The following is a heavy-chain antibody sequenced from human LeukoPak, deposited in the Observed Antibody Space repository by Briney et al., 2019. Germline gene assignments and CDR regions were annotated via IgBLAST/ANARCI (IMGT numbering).Heavy chain of an antibody. V-gene: IGHV3-15*01. CDR1: GFTFNDAW. J-gene: IGHJ2*01. Sequence: PGGSLRLSCAASGFTFNDAWMNWVRQAPGKGLEWVGRIKKKTDKGTPHYAAPVKGRFTISRDDSKITLYLQMNSLKTEDTAVYYCGTDSDHYSYWHFDLWGRGTLVTVSS. CDR3: GTDSDHYSYWHFDL. CDR2: IKKKTDKGTP. D-gene: IGHD4-11*01.